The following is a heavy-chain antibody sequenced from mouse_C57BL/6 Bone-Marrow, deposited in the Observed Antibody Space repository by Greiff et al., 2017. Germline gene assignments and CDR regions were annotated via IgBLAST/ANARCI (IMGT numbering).Heavy chain of an antibody. Sequence: QVQLQQPGAELVKPGASVKLSCKASGYTFTSHWMHWVKQRPGQGLEWIGMIHPNSGSTNYNEKFKSKATLTVDKSSSTAYMQLSSLTSEDSAVYYCAATYRVPMDYWGQGTSVTVSS. V-gene: IGHV1-64*01. D-gene: IGHD5-1*01. CDR2: IHPNSGST. CDR1: GYTFTSHW. CDR3: AATYRVPMDY. J-gene: IGHJ4*01.